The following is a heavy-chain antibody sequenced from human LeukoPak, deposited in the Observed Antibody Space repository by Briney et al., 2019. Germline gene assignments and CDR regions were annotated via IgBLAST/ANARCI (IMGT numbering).Heavy chain of an antibody. CDR1: GFTFTSHD. Sequence: GASVKVSCKASGFTFTSHDINWVRQATGQAPEWMGWINLNSGDTGYAQKFQGRVTITRNTSIGTAYMELSSLRSEDTAVYYCAREGYSYGSDYWGQGTLVTVSS. V-gene: IGHV1-8*01. CDR3: AREGYSYGSDY. CDR2: INLNSGDT. J-gene: IGHJ4*02. D-gene: IGHD5-18*01.